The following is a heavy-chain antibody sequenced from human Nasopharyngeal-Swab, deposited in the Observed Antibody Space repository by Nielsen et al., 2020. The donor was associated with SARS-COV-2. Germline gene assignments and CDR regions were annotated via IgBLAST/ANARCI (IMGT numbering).Heavy chain of an antibody. CDR2: IDGDGSIT. J-gene: IGHJ6*02. CDR1: GFTFSSYW. Sequence: GESLKISCAASGFTFSSYWMHWVRLAPGKGLVWVARIDGDGSITNYADSVEGRFGISRDNAKNTAYLQMNSLRAEDTAVYYCARDKVVVVPAAIYYYGMDVWGQGTTVTVSS. D-gene: IGHD2-2*01. CDR3: ARDKVVVVPAAIYYYGMDV. V-gene: IGHV3-74*01.